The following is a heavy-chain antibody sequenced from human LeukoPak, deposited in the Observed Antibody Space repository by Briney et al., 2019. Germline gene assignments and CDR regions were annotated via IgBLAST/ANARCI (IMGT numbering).Heavy chain of an antibody. CDR1: GYTFTTYG. J-gene: IGHJ4*02. D-gene: IGHD2-2*01. CDR2: INTDTGNP. V-gene: IGHV7-4-1*02. CDR3: ARTTAICSSTSCCRWGFDY. Sequence: ASVKVSCKASGYTFTTYGMNWVQQAPGQGLEWMGWINTDTGNPTYAQGFTGRFVFSLDTSVSTAYLQISSLKAEDTAVYYCARTTAICSSTSCCRWGFDYWGQGTLVTVSS.